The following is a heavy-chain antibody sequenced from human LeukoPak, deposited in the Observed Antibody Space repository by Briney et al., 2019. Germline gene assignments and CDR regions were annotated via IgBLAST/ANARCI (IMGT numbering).Heavy chain of an antibody. CDR2: LYTGGTT. Sequence: PGGSLRLSCAASGFTVSSSYMSWVRQAPGKGLEWVSVLYTGGTTYYADSVKGKFTISRDNSKNTVYLDMSSLRAEDTAVYYCARAVDIVATTPFDLWGQGTMVTVSS. CDR3: ARAVDIVATTPFDL. CDR1: GFTVSSSY. V-gene: IGHV3-66*01. D-gene: IGHD5-12*01. J-gene: IGHJ3*01.